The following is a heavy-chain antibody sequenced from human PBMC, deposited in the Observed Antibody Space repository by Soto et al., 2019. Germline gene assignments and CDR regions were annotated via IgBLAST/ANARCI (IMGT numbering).Heavy chain of an antibody. Sequence: GESLKISCKASGYSFTNYWIGWVRQMPGKGLEWMGIIYPRDSETRYSLSFEGQVAISADKSITTAYLHWGSLKASDSAMYYCARVYSGTYYLLDSWGQGTLVTVSS. J-gene: IGHJ4*02. CDR3: ARVYSGTYYLLDS. CDR1: GYSFTNYW. V-gene: IGHV5-51*01. CDR2: IYPRDSET. D-gene: IGHD1-26*01.